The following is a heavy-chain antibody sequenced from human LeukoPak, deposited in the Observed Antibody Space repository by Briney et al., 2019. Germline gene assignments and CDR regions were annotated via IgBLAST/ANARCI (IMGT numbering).Heavy chain of an antibody. D-gene: IGHD6-13*01. CDR3: ASPPAGNTWYGAFDY. J-gene: IGHJ4*02. CDR2: VLNGGST. Sequence: SETLSLTCSVSGSSINSHYWSWIRQSPGKGLEWIGYVLNGGSTNYNPSLKSRVTMSLDTSRDQFSLRLSSVTAADTAIYYCASPPAGNTWYGAFDYWSQGTLVTVSS. V-gene: IGHV4-59*11. CDR1: GSSINSHY.